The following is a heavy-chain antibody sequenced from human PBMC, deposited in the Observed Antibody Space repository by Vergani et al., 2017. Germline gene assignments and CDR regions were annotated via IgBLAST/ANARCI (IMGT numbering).Heavy chain of an antibody. V-gene: IGHV4-39*02. D-gene: IGHD3-16*01. Sequence: QLQLQESGPGLVKPSATLSLTCSVSGASIRSSNYYWGWIRQPPGKGLEWIASIYYSGSTYYNPSLKSRVTISVDTSKNQFSLKLSSVTAADTAVYFCARDVWDCSGISCFLRAGEFYYMDVWVEGTTVTVSS. J-gene: IGHJ6*03. CDR2: IYYSGST. CDR1: GASIRSSNYY. CDR3: ARDVWDCSGISCFLRAGEFYYMDV.